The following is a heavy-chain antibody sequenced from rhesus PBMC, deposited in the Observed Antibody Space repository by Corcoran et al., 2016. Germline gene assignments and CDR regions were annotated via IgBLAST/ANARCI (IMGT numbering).Heavy chain of an antibody. CDR2: ISGNSETT. CDR3: ARDAISLDV. V-gene: IGHV4-147*01. CDR1: GVSLSGNY. Sequence: QVLLQESGPGLVKPSETLYLTCAGSGVSLSGNYWTWIRQSPGQGLEWIGYISGNSETTSYNPSLGGRVTISKDTSQNQFSLRLTSVTAADTAVYYCARDAISLDVWGRGVLVTVSS. J-gene: IGHJ5-2*02.